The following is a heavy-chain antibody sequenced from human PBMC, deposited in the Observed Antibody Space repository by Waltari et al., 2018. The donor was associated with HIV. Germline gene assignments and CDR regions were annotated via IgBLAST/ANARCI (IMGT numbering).Heavy chain of an antibody. CDR2: ISRDGSSK. Sequence: QVQLVESGGGLVQPGGSRRLSCAASGFIFRDLAIHWVRQAPGKGLEWVAVISRDGSSKYYADSVQGRFTISRDNSKNSLHLHMNSLRPKDTAVYYCAREGIVAAPFDFWGLGTLVTVSS. CDR3: AREGIVAAPFDF. J-gene: IGHJ4*02. CDR1: GFIFRDLA. D-gene: IGHD2-15*01. V-gene: IGHV3-30*01.